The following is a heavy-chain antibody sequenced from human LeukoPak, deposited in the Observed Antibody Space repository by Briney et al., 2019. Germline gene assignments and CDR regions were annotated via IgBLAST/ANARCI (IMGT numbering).Heavy chain of an antibody. CDR1: GYSISSGYD. Sequence: SETLSLTCTVSGYSISSGYDWGWIRQAPGKRLEWLGSISQSGSTYDNPSLKSRVTLSVDTSRNQVSLKLSSVTAADTAVYYCARSEINDYIKYWGQGILVTVSS. J-gene: IGHJ4*02. D-gene: IGHD3-16*01. V-gene: IGHV4-38-2*02. CDR3: ARSEINDYIKY. CDR2: ISQSGST.